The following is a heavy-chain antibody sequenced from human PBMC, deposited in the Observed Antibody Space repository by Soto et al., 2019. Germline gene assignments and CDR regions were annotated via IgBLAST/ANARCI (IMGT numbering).Heavy chain of an antibody. V-gene: IGHV4-39*01. CDR3: ARQGGVWTTVPKRVNFHY. CDR1: GGFSGIPSYC. CDR2: IFYSGST. Sequence: SETRSHSGSVSGGFSGIPSYCLGWISKPPGKGLDWIGSIFYSGSTYYNPSLKSRVTISVDTSKNEFSLKLSSVTAADTAVYYCARQGGVWTTVPKRVNFHYWGQGALV. D-gene: IGHD4-17*01. J-gene: IGHJ4*02.